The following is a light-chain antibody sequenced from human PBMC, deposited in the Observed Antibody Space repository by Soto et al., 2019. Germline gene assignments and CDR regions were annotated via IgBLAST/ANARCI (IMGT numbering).Light chain of an antibody. Sequence: AIQLTQSPSSLSASVGDRVTITCRASQGISSALAWYQQKPGKATKLLIYDASSLESGLPSRFSGSGSGTDFPLTISRLQPEDFATYYCQQFNSYSITFGQGTRLEIK. CDR1: QGISSA. J-gene: IGKJ5*01. CDR2: DAS. CDR3: QQFNSYSIT. V-gene: IGKV1-13*02.